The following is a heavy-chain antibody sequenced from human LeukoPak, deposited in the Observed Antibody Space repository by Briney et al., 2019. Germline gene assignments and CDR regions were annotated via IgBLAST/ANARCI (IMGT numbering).Heavy chain of an antibody. V-gene: IGHV3-23*01. D-gene: IGHD6-13*01. J-gene: IGHJ4*02. CDR1: GFTVSSNY. Sequence: GGSLRLSCAASGFTVSSNYMSWVRQAPGKGLEWVSAISGSGGSTYYADSVKGRFTISRDNSKSTLYLQMNSLRAEDTAVYYCAKTGSSSWGYFDYWGQGTLVTVSS. CDR2: ISGSGGST. CDR3: AKTGSSSWGYFDY.